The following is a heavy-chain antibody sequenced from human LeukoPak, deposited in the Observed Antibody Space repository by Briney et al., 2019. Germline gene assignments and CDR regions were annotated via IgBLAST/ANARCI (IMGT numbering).Heavy chain of an antibody. Sequence: SETLSLTCTVSGGSISSYYWSWIRQPPGKGLEWIGYIYYSGSTNYNPSLKSRVTISVDTSKNQFSLKLSSVTAADTAVYYCARGDWHQPVAFDIWGQGTMVTVSS. CDR1: GGSISSYY. CDR2: IYYSGST. V-gene: IGHV4-59*01. CDR3: ARGDWHQPVAFDI. D-gene: IGHD2-2*01. J-gene: IGHJ3*02.